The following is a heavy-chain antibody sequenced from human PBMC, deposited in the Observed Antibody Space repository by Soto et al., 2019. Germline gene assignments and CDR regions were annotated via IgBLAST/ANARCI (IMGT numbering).Heavy chain of an antibody. D-gene: IGHD3-3*01. J-gene: IGHJ4*02. CDR2: ISGSGGST. CDR1: GFTFSSYA. V-gene: IGHV3-23*01. Sequence: GGSLRLSCAASGFTFSSYAMSWVRQAPGKGLEWVSAISGSGGSTHYADSVKGRFTISRDNSKNTLYLQMNSLRAEDTAVYYCAKDQFFGVVTIFDYWGQGTLVTVSS. CDR3: AKDQFFGVVTIFDY.